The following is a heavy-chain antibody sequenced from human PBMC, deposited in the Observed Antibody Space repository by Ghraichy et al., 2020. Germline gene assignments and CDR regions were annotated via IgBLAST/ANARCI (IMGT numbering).Heavy chain of an antibody. CDR1: GFTFSDYY. CDR2: ISSGGSTK. D-gene: IGHD3-10*01. CDR3: ARGGRAAYYFDY. V-gene: IGHV3-11*01. J-gene: IGHJ4*02. Sequence: GGSLRLSCADSGFTFSDYYMSWIRQAPGKGLEWLSYISSGGSTKYYADSVKGRFTISRDNAKNSLYLQMDSLRGEDTAVYYCARGGRAAYYFDYWGQGTLVTVSS.